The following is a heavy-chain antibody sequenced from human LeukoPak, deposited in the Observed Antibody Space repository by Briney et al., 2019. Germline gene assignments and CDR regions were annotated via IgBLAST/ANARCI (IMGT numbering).Heavy chain of an antibody. Sequence: SDTLSLTCTVSGGSITSSSFYWGWIRQPPGKGLEWIGNIYYGGSAYYNPSLKSRVTISVDTSKNQFSLKLSSVTAADTAVYYCARQPNIVVVDNWFDPWGQGTLVAVSS. V-gene: IGHV4-39*07. CDR1: GGSITSSSFY. J-gene: IGHJ5*02. D-gene: IGHD2-15*01. CDR3: ARQPNIVVVDNWFDP. CDR2: IYYGGSA.